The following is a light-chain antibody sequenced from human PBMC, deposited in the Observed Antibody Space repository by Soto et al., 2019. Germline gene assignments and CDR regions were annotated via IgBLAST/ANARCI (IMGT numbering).Light chain of an antibody. Sequence: DIQMTQSPSSLSASVGDRVTITCRASQSISSYLNWFQQKSGKAPKLLIYAASSLQSGVPSRVSGSGSGTEFTLTISSLQPEDFAAYYYQQTYSSPLPFCGGTTVEIK. CDR1: QSISSY. CDR2: AAS. J-gene: IGKJ4*01. CDR3: QQTYSSPLP. V-gene: IGKV1-39*01.